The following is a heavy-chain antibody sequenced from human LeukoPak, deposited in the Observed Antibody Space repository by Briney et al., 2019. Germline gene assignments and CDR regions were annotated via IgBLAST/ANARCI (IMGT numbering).Heavy chain of an antibody. Sequence: PGGSLRLSCAASGFTFSGYGMHWVRQAPGKGLEWVAVISYDGSNKYYADSVKGRFTISRDNSKNTLYLQMNSLRAEDTAVYYCAKELGIAAAGTERGYFGDYWGQGTLVTVSS. J-gene: IGHJ4*02. CDR2: ISYDGSNK. CDR3: AKELGIAAAGTERGYFGDY. V-gene: IGHV3-30*18. D-gene: IGHD6-13*01. CDR1: GFTFSGYG.